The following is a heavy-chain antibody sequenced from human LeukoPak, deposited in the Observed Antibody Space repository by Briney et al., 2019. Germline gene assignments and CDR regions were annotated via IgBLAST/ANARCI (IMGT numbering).Heavy chain of an antibody. CDR2: IRRGANSYTT. D-gene: IGHD3-16*01. CDR3: SRDGGEGGNSAFDI. CDR1: GLTFSNYA. Sequence: GGSLRLSCAASGLTFSNYAMSWVRQAPGKGLEWVGRIRRGANSYTTEYAASVKGRFTISRDDSKNSLYLHMNSLKTEDTAVYHCSRDGGEGGNSAFDIWGQGTMVTVSS. V-gene: IGHV3-72*01. J-gene: IGHJ3*02.